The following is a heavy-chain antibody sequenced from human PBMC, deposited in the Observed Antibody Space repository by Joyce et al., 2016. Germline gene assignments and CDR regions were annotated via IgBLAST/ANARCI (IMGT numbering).Heavy chain of an antibody. Sequence: EVQLVESGGGLVKHGESLRLSCTASGFIFSSYSMTWVRQAPGKGLEWVSSISRDNTYKFHADSVKGRFTISRDNARNSLYLQMNSLRAEDTAVYYCARDVLTTVTKAYGYWGQGTLVAVSS. CDR3: ARDVLTTVTKAYGY. CDR2: ISRDNTYK. D-gene: IGHD4-11*01. V-gene: IGHV3-21*01. J-gene: IGHJ4*02. CDR1: GFIFSSYS.